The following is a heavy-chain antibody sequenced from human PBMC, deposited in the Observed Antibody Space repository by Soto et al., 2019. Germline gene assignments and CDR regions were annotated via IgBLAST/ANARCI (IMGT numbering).Heavy chain of an antibody. V-gene: IGHV4-4*02. Sequence: QVQLQESGPGLVKPSGTLSLTCGVSDGSINSSHWWSWVRQPPGKGLEWIGEIFHSGHTKYNPSLESRVTISVDKSNNQFSLKVISVTAADTAVYYCAREAMITSIVVAEAFDMWGQGTLVTVSS. J-gene: IGHJ3*02. CDR1: DGSINSSHW. D-gene: IGHD3-22*01. CDR3: AREAMITSIVVAEAFDM. CDR2: IFHSGHT.